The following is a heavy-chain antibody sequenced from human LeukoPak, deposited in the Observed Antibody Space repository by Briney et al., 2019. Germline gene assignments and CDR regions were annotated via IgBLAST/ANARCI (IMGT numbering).Heavy chain of an antibody. J-gene: IGHJ5*02. D-gene: IGHD1-26*01. CDR3: AREIAPQDSAPEGDWFDP. Sequence: VASVKVSCKASGYTFTSYGISWVRQAPGQGLEWMGWISAYNGNTNYAQKLQGRVTMTTDTSTSTAYMELRSLRSDDTAVYYCAREIAPQDSAPEGDWFDPWGQGTLVTVSS. CDR2: ISAYNGNT. CDR1: GYTFTSYG. V-gene: IGHV1-18*01.